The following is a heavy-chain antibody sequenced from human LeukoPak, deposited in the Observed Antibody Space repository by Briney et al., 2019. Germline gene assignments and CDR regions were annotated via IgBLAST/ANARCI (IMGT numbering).Heavy chain of an antibody. V-gene: IGHV3-48*01. CDR1: GFTFSSYS. D-gene: IGHD2/OR15-2a*01. CDR2: ISSSSSTI. J-gene: IGHJ4*02. Sequence: AGGSLRLSCAASGFTFSSYSMNWVRQAPGKGLEWVSYISSSSSTIYHADSVKGRFTISRDNAKNSLYLQMNSLRAEDTAVYYCARDTIPISMLRDAFDIWGRGTLVTVSS. CDR3: ARDTIPISMLRDAFDI.